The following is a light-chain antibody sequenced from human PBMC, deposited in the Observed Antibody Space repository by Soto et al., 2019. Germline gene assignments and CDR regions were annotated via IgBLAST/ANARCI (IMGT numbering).Light chain of an antibody. Sequence: EIVLTQSPATLSLSPGERATLSCRTSQSISTYLAWYQQRPGQAPRLLIYGASHRASGIPARFSGGGSGTEFTLTISSLQSEDFAVYYCQQYNNWPITFGQGTRLEIK. J-gene: IGKJ5*01. CDR1: QSISTY. CDR2: GAS. CDR3: QQYNNWPIT. V-gene: IGKV3D-15*01.